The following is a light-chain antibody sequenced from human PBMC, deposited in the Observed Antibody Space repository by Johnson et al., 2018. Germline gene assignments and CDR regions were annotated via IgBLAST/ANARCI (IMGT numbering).Light chain of an antibody. V-gene: IGLV1-51*02. CDR2: ENN. J-gene: IGLJ1*01. CDR3: GTWDSSLGAGNV. CDR1: SSNIGNNY. Sequence: SVLTQPPSVSAAPGQKVTISCSGSSSNIGNNYVSWYQQLPGTAPKFLIYENNKRPSGIPDRLSGSKSGPSATLGLTGLQTGDDADYYCGTWDSSLGAGNVFGTGTKVTVL.